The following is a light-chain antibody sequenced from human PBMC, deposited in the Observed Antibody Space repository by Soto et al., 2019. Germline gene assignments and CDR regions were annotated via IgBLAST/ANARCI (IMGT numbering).Light chain of an antibody. CDR3: NSYTSSDVV. CDR2: EVS. CDR1: SSDVGGYNS. J-gene: IGLJ2*01. Sequence: QSALTQPASVSGSPGQSITISCTGTSSDVGGYNSVSWYQQHPGKAPKLMIYEVSNRPSGVSNRFSGSKSGNTASLTISGLQAEDEADYYCNSYTSSDVVFGGGTKLTVL. V-gene: IGLV2-14*01.